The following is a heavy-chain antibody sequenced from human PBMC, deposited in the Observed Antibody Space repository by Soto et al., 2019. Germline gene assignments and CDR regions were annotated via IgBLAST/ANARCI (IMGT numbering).Heavy chain of an antibody. CDR1: GYTFTNYG. J-gene: IGHJ5*02. V-gene: IGHV1-18*01. CDR3: ARGVGSGSYYNQYNWFDP. CDR2: INVYNGNT. D-gene: IGHD3-10*01. Sequence: QVQLVQSGGEVKKPGASVKVSCKASGYTFTNYGISWVRQAPGQGLEWMGWINVYNGNTKYAQKVQGRVTMTTDTXTXTXFMELGSLRSDDTAVYYGARGVGSGSYYNQYNWFDPWGQGTLVTVSS.